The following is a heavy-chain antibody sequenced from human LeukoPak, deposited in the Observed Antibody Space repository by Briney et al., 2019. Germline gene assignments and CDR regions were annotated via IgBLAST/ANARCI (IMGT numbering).Heavy chain of an antibody. J-gene: IGHJ2*01. CDR3: AKNWGTFSWYFDL. CDR1: GYSISSGYY. Sequence: SETLSLTCTVSGYSISSGYYWGWIRQPPGKGLEWIGSIYHSGSTYYNPSLKSRVTISVDTSKNQFSLKLSSVTAADTALYHCAKNWGTFSWYFDLWGRGTLVTVSS. V-gene: IGHV4-38-2*02. CDR2: IYHSGST. D-gene: IGHD7-27*01.